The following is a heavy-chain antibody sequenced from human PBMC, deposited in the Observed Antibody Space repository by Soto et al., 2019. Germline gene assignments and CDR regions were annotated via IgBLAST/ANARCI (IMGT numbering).Heavy chain of an antibody. J-gene: IGHJ5*02. CDR1: GYTFTSYD. CDR3: ARGMEYSSSWYWFDP. Sequence: QVQLVQSGAEVKKPGASVKVSCKASGYTFTSYDINWVRQATGQGLEWMGWMSPNSGNTGYAQKFQGRVTMTRNTSINTAYMELSSLRSDDTAVYYCARGMEYSSSWYWFDPWGQGTLVTVSS. CDR2: MSPNSGNT. V-gene: IGHV1-8*01. D-gene: IGHD6-13*01.